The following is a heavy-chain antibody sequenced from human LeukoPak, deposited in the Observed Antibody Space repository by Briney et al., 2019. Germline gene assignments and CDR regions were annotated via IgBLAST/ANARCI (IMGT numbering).Heavy chain of an antibody. CDR1: GFTFSSYA. Sequence: GGSLRLSCAASGFTFSSYAMHWVRQAPGKGLEWVAVISYDGSNKYYADSVKGRFTISRDNSKNTLYLQMNSLRAEDTAVYYCAKDGGEDGSGSYSDYWGQGTLVTVSS. J-gene: IGHJ4*02. D-gene: IGHD3-10*01. CDR2: ISYDGSNK. CDR3: AKDGGEDGSGSYSDY. V-gene: IGHV3-30-3*01.